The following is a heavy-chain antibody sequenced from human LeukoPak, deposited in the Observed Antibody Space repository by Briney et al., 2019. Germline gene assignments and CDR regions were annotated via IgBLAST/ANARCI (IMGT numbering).Heavy chain of an antibody. J-gene: IGHJ3*02. CDR2: IYPGDSDT. V-gene: IGHV5-51*01. Sequence: AGESLKISCKGSGYSFTSYWIGWVRQMLGKGLEWMGIIYPGDSDTRYSPSFQGQVTISADKSISTAYLQWSSLKASDTAMYYCARRRYYDSSGSAPGAFDIWGQGTMVTVSS. CDR3: ARRRYYDSSGSAPGAFDI. CDR1: GYSFTSYW. D-gene: IGHD3-22*01.